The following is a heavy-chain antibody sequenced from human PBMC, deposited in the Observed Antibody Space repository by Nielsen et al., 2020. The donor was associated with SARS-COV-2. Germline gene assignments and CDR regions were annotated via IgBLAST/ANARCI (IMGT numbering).Heavy chain of an antibody. Sequence: GESLKISCAASGFTFNSYAMHWVRQAPGKGLEYVSAISSNGGSTYYANSVKGRFTISRDNSKNTLYLQMGSLRAEDMAVYYCARVPAAMILMGEFDYWGQGTLVTVSS. V-gene: IGHV3-64*01. J-gene: IGHJ4*02. CDR2: ISSNGGST. CDR3: ARVPAAMILMGEFDY. D-gene: IGHD2-2*01. CDR1: GFTFNSYA.